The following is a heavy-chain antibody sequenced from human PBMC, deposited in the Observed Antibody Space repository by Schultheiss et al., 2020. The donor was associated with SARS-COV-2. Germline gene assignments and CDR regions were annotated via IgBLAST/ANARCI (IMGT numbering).Heavy chain of an antibody. Sequence: GGSLRLSCTASGFTFGDYAMSWFRQAPGKGLEWVGFIRSKANSYATAYAASVKGRFTISRDDSKNTAYLQMNSLKTEDTAVYYCTRHAHYYDSSGYYISAFDIWGQGTMVTVSS. V-gene: IGHV3-73*01. CDR2: IRSKANSYAT. D-gene: IGHD3-22*01. CDR1: GFTFGDYA. J-gene: IGHJ3*02. CDR3: TRHAHYYDSSGYYISAFDI.